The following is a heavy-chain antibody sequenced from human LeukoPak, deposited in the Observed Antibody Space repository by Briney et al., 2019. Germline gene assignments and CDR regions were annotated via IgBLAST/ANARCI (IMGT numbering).Heavy chain of an antibody. J-gene: IGHJ4*02. CDR3: AVSSGCYYEGVY. CDR2: ISGSGGST. D-gene: IGHD3-22*01. Sequence: GGSLRLSCAASGFTFSSYAMSWVRQAPGKGLEWVSAISGSGGSTYYADSVKGRFTLSRDNSKNTLYLQMNSLRAEDTAVYYCAVSSGCYYEGVYWGQGTLVTVSS. CDR1: GFTFSSYA. V-gene: IGHV3-23*01.